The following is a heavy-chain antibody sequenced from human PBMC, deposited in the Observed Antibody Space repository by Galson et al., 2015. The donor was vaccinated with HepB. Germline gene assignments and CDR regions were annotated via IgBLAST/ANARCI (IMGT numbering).Heavy chain of an antibody. J-gene: IGHJ5*02. V-gene: IGHV4-31*03. Sequence: LSLTCTVSGGSISSGGYYWNWIRQHPGKGLEWIGYIYYTGSTYYNPSLKSRLTISVDTSKNQFSLKLTSVTAADTALYYCAKGESYHYDSSGPNWFDHWGQGTLVTVSS. CDR2: IYYTGST. CDR3: AKGESYHYDSSGPNWFDH. D-gene: IGHD3-22*01. CDR1: GGSISSGGYY.